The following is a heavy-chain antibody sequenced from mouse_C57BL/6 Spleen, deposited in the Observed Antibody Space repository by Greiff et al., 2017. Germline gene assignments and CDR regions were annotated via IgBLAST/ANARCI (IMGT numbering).Heavy chain of an antibody. D-gene: IGHD2-3*01. CDR1: GYTFTDYY. CDR3: ARSGDGPAWFAY. CDR2: IFPGSGST. Sequence: VQGVESGPELVKPGASVKISCKASGYTFTDYYINWVKQRPGQGLEWIGWIFPGSGSTYYNEKFKGKATLTVDKSSSTAYMLLSSLTSEDSAVYFGARSGDGPAWFAYWGQGTLVTVSA. J-gene: IGHJ3*01. V-gene: IGHV1-75*01.